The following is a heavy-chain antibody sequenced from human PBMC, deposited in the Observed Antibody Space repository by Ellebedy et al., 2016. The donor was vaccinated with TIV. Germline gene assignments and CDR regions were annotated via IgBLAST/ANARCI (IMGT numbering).Heavy chain of an antibody. CDR1: AFTFSSYW. J-gene: IGHJ4*02. D-gene: IGHD3-10*01. CDR2: INSDGSIT. CDR3: ARAKAGTGSSDY. V-gene: IGHV3-74*01. Sequence: GESLKISCAASAFTFSSYWMHWVRQVPGEGLAWVSRINSDGSITNYADSVKGRFTISRDNAENTLYLQLNSLRADDTAVYYCARAKAGTGSSDYWGQGALVTVSP.